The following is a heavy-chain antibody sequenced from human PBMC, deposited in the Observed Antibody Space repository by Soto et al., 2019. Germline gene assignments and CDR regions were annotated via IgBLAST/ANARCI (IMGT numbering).Heavy chain of an antibody. CDR3: TVSYYDFWSGYKKSYYYYYYMDV. Sequence: PGGSLRLSCAASGFTFSGSAMHWVRQASGKGLEWVGRIRSKANSYATAYAASVKGRFTISRDDSKNTAYLQMNSLKTEDTAVYYCTVSYYDFWSGYKKSYYYYYYMDVWGKGTTVTVSS. V-gene: IGHV3-73*01. D-gene: IGHD3-3*01. CDR1: GFTFSGSA. CDR2: IRSKANSYAT. J-gene: IGHJ6*03.